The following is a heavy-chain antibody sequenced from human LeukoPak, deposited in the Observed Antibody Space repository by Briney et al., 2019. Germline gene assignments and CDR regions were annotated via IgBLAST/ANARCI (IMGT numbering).Heavy chain of an antibody. V-gene: IGHV4-39*07. CDR3: ATRWTTDTAMGRH. CDR1: GGSISSSSYY. D-gene: IGHD5-18*01. CDR2: IYYSGST. J-gene: IGHJ4*02. Sequence: SETLSLTCTVSGGSISSSSYYWGWIRQPPGKGLEWIGSIYYSGSTYYNPSLKSRVTISVDTSKNQFSLKLSSVTAADTAVYYCATRWTTDTAMGRHWGQGTLVTVSS.